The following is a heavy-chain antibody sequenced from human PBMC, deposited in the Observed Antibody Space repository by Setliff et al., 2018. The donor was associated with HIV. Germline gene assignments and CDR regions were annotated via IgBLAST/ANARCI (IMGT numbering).Heavy chain of an antibody. J-gene: IGHJ4*02. V-gene: IGHV4-61*02. CDR2: LYTSGSA. CDR1: GGSINNGTYF. CDR3: ARVKSGSLGGYVDY. Sequence: PSETLSLTCTVSGGSINNGTYFWTWIRQPAGKALEWLGRLYTSGSATYNPSLKSRITISIDTSTNQFSLHLNSVTAADTAVYYCARVKSGSLGGYVDYWGQGTLVTVSS. D-gene: IGHD3-10*01.